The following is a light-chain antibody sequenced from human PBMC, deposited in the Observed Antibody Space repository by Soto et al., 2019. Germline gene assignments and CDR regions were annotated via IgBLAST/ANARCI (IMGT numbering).Light chain of an antibody. J-gene: IGLJ3*02. CDR1: SRNIGGYY. Sequence: QSVLTQPPSASGTPGQRVTISCSGSSRNIGGYYVYWYQHLPGTAPKLLIHTDNQRPSGVPDRFSGSKSGTSASLAISGLRSEDEADYYCAAWDYSLRGWVFGGGTKLTVL. CDR3: AAWDYSLRGWV. V-gene: IGLV1-47*02. CDR2: TDN.